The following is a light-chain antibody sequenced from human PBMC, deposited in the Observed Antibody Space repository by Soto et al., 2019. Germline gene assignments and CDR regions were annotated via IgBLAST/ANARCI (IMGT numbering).Light chain of an antibody. J-gene: IGKJ4*01. CDR1: QSVGRS. CDR2: GTS. CDR3: QQYDNWTSVT. V-gene: IGKV3-15*01. Sequence: IVMTQSPATLSVSPGERATLSCRASQSVGRSLAWYQQKPGQAPRLLIYGTSARATGTPATFSGSGSGTEFTLTISSLQSEDFAIYYCQQYDNWTSVTFGGGTKVEIK.